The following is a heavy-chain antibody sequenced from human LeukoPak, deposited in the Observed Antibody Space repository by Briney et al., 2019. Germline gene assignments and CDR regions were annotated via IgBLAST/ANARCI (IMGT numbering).Heavy chain of an antibody. V-gene: IGHV3-33*01. CDR1: GFTFSSYG. Sequence: GRSLRLSCAASGFTFSSYGMHWVRQAPGKGLEWVAVIWYDGSNKYYADSVKGRFTISRDNSKNTLYLQMNSLRAEDTAVYYCARGPSGTAWDYFDYWGQGTLVTVSS. J-gene: IGHJ4*02. CDR2: IWYDGSNK. D-gene: IGHD6-13*01. CDR3: ARGPSGTAWDYFDY.